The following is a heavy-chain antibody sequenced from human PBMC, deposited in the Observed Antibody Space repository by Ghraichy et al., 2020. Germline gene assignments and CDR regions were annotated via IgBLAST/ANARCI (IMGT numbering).Heavy chain of an antibody. D-gene: IGHD1-7*01. CDR2: ISTSSKYI. V-gene: IGHV3-21*01. CDR3: ARDLTGAQAHWHYRYAFDI. CDR1: GFAFSTYP. J-gene: IGHJ3*02. Sequence: GGSLRLSCAASGFAFSTYPMNWVRQAPGKGLEWVSSISTSSKYIYYADSLKGRFTISRDNAKNSLYLQMNSLRAEDTAVYYCARDLTGAQAHWHYRYAFDIWGRGTMVFVSS.